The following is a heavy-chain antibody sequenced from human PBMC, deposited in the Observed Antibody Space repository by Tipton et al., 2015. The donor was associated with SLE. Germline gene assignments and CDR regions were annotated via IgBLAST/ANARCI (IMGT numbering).Heavy chain of an antibody. V-gene: IGHV3-48*01. J-gene: IGHJ4*02. Sequence: SLRLSCAASGFTFSSYSMNWVRQAPGKGLEWVSYISSSSSTIYYADSVKGRFTISRDNAKNSLYLQMNSLRAEDTAVYYCASLVVVPAATGAYWAQGPLVTVSS. D-gene: IGHD2-2*01. CDR3: ASLVVVPAATGAY. CDR2: ISSSSSTI. CDR1: GFTFSSYS.